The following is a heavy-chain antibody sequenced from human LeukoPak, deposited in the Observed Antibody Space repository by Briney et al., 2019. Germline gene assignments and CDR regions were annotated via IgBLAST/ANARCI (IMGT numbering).Heavy chain of an antibody. V-gene: IGHV4-38-2*02. CDR1: GYSISSGYY. Sequence: SETLSLTCTVSGYSISSGYYWGWIRQPPGKGLEWIGSIYHSGSTYYNPSLKSRVTISVDTSKNQFSLKLSSVTAADTAVYYCARGYCSSTSCSDFDYWGQGTLVTVSS. CDR2: IYHSGST. D-gene: IGHD2-2*01. CDR3: ARGYCSSTSCSDFDY. J-gene: IGHJ4*02.